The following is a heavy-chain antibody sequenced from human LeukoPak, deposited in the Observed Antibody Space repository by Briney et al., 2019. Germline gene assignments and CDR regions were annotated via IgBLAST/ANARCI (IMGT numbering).Heavy chain of an antibody. CDR2: MYPNSGNT. Sequence: ASVSVSCTSSGYTFTSYDTNWVRDATGQGLEWVGWMYPNSGNTVYAQKFQGRVTITRNTSISTAYIELSRLRSEDTAVYYWATEPRGVGAAGKDYWGQGTLVTVSS. V-gene: IGHV1-8*01. CDR1: GYTFTSYD. J-gene: IGHJ4*02. CDR3: ATEPRGVGAAGKDY. D-gene: IGHD6-13*01.